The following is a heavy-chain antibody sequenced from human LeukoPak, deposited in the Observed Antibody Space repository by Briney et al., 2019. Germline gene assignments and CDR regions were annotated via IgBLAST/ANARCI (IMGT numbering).Heavy chain of an antibody. D-gene: IGHD2-15*01. V-gene: IGHV3-9*01. CDR2: ISWNSGSI. J-gene: IGHJ4*02. Sequence: GGSLRLSCAASGFTFDDYAMHWVRQAPGKGLEWVSGISWNSGSIGYADSVKGRFTISRDNAKNSLYLQMNSLRAEDTALYYCAKVSARYCSGGSCYGVLDYWGQGTLVTVSS. CDR1: GFTFDDYA. CDR3: AKVSARYCSGGSCYGVLDY.